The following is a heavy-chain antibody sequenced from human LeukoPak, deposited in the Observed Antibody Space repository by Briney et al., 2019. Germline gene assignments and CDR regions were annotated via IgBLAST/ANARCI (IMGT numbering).Heavy chain of an antibody. Sequence: PGGSLRLSCAASGFTFSSYAMSWVRQAPGKGLEWVSAISGSGGSTYYADSVKGRFTISRDNSKNTLYLQMNSLRAEDTAVYYCAGPRGEYSYGPNWFDPWGQGTLVTVSS. CDR3: AGPRGEYSYGPNWFDP. CDR1: GFTFSSYA. D-gene: IGHD5-18*01. V-gene: IGHV3-23*01. J-gene: IGHJ5*02. CDR2: ISGSGGST.